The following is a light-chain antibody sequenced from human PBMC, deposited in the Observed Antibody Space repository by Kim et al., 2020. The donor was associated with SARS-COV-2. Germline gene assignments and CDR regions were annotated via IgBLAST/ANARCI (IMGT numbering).Light chain of an antibody. V-gene: IGKV1-5*03. CDR3: QQFSSYSYS. CDR1: QSISTW. J-gene: IGKJ2*03. Sequence: ASVGDRVTITCRASQSISTWLAWYQQKPGKAPKLLIYKASTLESGVPSRFSGSGSGTEFTLTISSLQPDDFATYYCQQFSSYSYSFGQGTKLEI. CDR2: KAS.